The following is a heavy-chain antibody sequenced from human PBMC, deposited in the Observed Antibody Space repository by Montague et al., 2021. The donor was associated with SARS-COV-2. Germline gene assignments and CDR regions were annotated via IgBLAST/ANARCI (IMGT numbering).Heavy chain of an antibody. CDR3: ARGMGGSYLYYFDY. J-gene: IGHJ4*02. Sequence: SETLSLTCTVSGGSISSYYWSWIRQPPGKGLEWIGYIYYSGSTNXXPSLKSRVTILVDMSKNQFSLKLSSLTAADTAVYYCARGMGGSYLYYFDYWGQGTLVTVSS. D-gene: IGHD1-26*01. V-gene: IGHV4-59*01. CDR1: GGSISSYY. CDR2: IYYSGST.